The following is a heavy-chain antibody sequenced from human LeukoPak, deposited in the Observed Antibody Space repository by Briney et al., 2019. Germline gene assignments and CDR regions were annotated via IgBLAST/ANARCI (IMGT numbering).Heavy chain of an antibody. V-gene: IGHV5-51*01. J-gene: IGHJ4*02. Sequence: GESLKISCKGSGYSFTSYWIGWVRQMPGKGLEWMGIIYPGDSDTRYSPSFQGQVTISVDKSISTAYLQWSSLTASATAMSYCPRRTWSSPVGEYFDYWGQGTLVTVSS. CDR1: GYSFTSYW. CDR3: PRRTWSSPVGEYFDY. CDR2: IYPGDSDT. D-gene: IGHD3-10*01.